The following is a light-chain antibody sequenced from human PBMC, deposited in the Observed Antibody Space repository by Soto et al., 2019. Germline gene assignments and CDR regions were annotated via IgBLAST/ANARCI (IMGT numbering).Light chain of an antibody. CDR3: QQYGSSSWT. CDR1: ESVASSY. CDR2: GAS. J-gene: IGKJ1*01. V-gene: IGKV3-20*01. Sequence: EIVLTQSPGTLSLSPLEIATLSCMASESVASSYLAWYQQKPGQAPRLLIYGASSRATGIPDRFSGRGSGTDFTLTISRLEPEDFAVYYCQQYGSSSWTFGQGTKVDIK.